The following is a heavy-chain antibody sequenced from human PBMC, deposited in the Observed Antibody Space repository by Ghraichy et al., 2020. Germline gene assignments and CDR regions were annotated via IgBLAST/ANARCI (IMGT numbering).Heavy chain of an antibody. D-gene: IGHD6-13*01. Sequence: ASVKVSCKASGYTFTGYYMHWVRQAPGQGLEWMGWINPNSGGTNYAQKFQGWVTMTRDTSISTAYMELSRLRSDDTAVYYCARASSSTALPDFDYWGQGTLVTVSS. CDR2: INPNSGGT. V-gene: IGHV1-2*04. CDR3: ARASSSTALPDFDY. J-gene: IGHJ4*02. CDR1: GYTFTGYY.